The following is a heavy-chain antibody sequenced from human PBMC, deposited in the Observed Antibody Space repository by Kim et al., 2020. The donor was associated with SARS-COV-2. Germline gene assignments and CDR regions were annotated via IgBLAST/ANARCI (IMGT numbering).Heavy chain of an antibody. D-gene: IGHD5-18*01. Sequence: GGSLRLSCAASGFTFSSYAMHWVRQAPGKGLEWVAVISYDGSNKYYADSVKGRFTISRDNSKNTLYLQMNSLRAEDTAVYYCARDLEDTAMVTGGWYEVLYDYWGQGTLVTVSS. CDR2: ISYDGSNK. CDR3: ARDLEDTAMVTGGWYEVLYDY. J-gene: IGHJ4*02. CDR1: GFTFSSYA. V-gene: IGHV3-30*04.